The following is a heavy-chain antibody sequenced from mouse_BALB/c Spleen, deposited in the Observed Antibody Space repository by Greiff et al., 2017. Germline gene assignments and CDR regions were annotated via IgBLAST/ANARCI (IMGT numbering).Heavy chain of an antibody. CDR2: INPYNDGT. D-gene: IGHD1-1*01. CDR1: GYTFTSYV. J-gene: IGHJ2*01. Sequence: EVQLQESGPELVKPGASVKMSCKASGYTFTSYVMHWVKQKPGQGLEWIGYINPYNDGTKYNEKFKGKATLTSDKSSSTAYMELSSLASEDSAVYYCARGDTTVVADYWGQGTTLTVSS. CDR3: ARGDTTVVADY. V-gene: IGHV1-14*01.